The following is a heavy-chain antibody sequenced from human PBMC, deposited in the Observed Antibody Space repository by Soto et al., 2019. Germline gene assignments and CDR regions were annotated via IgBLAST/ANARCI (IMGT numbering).Heavy chain of an antibody. D-gene: IGHD3-10*01. V-gene: IGHV4-34*01. CDR2: INHSGST. J-gene: IGHJ3*02. CDR3: AVSSGSYYRDLFPTTEI. Sequence: ETLSLTCAVYGGSFSGYYWSWIRQPPGKGLEWIGEINHSGSTNYNPSLKSRVTISVDTSKNQFSLKLSSVTAADTAVYYCAVSSGSYYRDLFPTTEIWGQGTMVTVS. CDR1: GGSFSGYY.